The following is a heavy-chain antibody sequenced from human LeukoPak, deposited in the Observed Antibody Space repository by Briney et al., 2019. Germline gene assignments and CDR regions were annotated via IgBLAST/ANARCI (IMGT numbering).Heavy chain of an antibody. V-gene: IGHV3-11*04. D-gene: IGHD4/OR15-4a*01. CDR3: ARDTLGEGEDANYAVYYFDY. CDR2: ISSSGSTI. CDR1: GFTFSDYY. Sequence: AGGSLRLSCAASGFTFSDYYMSWIRQAPGKGLEWVSYISSSGSTIYYADSVKGRFTISRDNGKNSLDLQMNSLRADDTAVYYCARDTLGEGEDANYAVYYFDYWGQGTVVTVSS. J-gene: IGHJ4*02.